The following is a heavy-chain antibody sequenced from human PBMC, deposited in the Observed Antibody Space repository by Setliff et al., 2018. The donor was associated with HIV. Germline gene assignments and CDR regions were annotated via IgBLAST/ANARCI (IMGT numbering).Heavy chain of an antibody. J-gene: IGHJ4*01. D-gene: IGHD3-22*01. CDR2: INHSGST. V-gene: IGHV4-34*01. Sequence: PSETLSLTCAVYGGSFSGYYWSWIRQPPGKGLECIGEINHSGSTNHNPSLKSRVTISVDTSKKQFSLRLSSVTAADTAVYYCARGTFGGHRSGYYYFDYWGHGTLVTVSS. CDR1: GGSFSGYY. CDR3: ARGTFGGHRSGYYYFDY.